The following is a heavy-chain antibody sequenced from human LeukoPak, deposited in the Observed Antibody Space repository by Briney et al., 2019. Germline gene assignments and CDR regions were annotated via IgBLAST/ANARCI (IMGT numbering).Heavy chain of an antibody. V-gene: IGHV3-23*01. CDR2: ISGSGGST. CDR3: GCAPGIAVAYYYYGMDV. CDR1: GFTFSSYA. Sequence: PGGSLRLSCAASGFTFSSYAMSWVRQAPGKGLEWASAISGSGGSTYYADSVKGRFTISRDNSKNTLYLQMNSLRAEDTAVYYCGCAPGIAVAYYYYGMDVWGQGTTVTVSS. J-gene: IGHJ6*02. D-gene: IGHD6-19*01.